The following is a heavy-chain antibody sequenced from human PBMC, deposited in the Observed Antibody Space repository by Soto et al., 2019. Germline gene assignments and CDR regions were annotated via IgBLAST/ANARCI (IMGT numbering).Heavy chain of an antibody. CDR1: GGSFRNYV. CDR2: IIPVFETR. Sequence: QVQLVQSGAEVKKPGSSVKVSCRASGGSFRNYVMSWVRQAPGQGLEWMGGIIPVFETRTYAQKFQGRVTITADDSTSTFSMEMSNLRSEDTAVYFSSFPSDSNSYSRFDFWGQGTLVTVSS. D-gene: IGHD4-4*01. V-gene: IGHV1-69*01. J-gene: IGHJ4*02. CDR3: SFPSDSNSYSRFDF.